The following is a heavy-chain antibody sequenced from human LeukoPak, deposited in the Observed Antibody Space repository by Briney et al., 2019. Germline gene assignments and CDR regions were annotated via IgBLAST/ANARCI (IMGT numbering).Heavy chain of an antibody. CDR1: GFTFSSYE. Sequence: PGGSLRLSCAASGFTFSSYEMNWVRQAPGKGLEWVSSISSSSSYIYYADSVKGRFTISRDNAKNSLYLQMNSLRAEDTAVYYCARGIPPCGGDCYYYYYYYMDVWGKGTTVTISS. V-gene: IGHV3-21*01. J-gene: IGHJ6*03. D-gene: IGHD2-21*02. CDR3: ARGIPPCGGDCYYYYYYYMDV. CDR2: ISSSSSYI.